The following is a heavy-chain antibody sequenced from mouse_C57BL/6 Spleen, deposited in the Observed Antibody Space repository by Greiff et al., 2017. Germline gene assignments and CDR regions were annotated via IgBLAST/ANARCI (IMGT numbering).Heavy chain of an antibody. CDR1: GYAFSSPW. Sequence: VQLQQSGPELVKPGASVKISCKASGYAFSSPWMNWVKQRPGKGLEWIGRIYPGDGDTNYNGTFKGKATLTADKSSSTAYMQLSSLTSEDSAVYFCARKGLRYYVDYWGQGTTLTVSS. CDR2: IYPGDGDT. D-gene: IGHD1-1*01. CDR3: ARKGLRYYVDY. J-gene: IGHJ2*01. V-gene: IGHV1-82*01.